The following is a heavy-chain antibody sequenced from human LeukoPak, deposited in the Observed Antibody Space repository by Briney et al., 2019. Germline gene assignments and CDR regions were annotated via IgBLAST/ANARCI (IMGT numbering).Heavy chain of an antibody. CDR2: ISGSGGST. V-gene: IGHV3-23*01. J-gene: IGHJ1*01. D-gene: IGHD6-13*01. CDR1: GFTFSSYA. Sequence: GGSLRLSCAASGFTFSSYAMSWVRQAPGKGLEWVSAISGSGGSTYYADSVRGRFTISRDNSKNTLYLQMNSLRAEDTAVYYCAKGISRYFIFQHWGQGTLVTVSS. CDR3: AKGISRYFIFQH.